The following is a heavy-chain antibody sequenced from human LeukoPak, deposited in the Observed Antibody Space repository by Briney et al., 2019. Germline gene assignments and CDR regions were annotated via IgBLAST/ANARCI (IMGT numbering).Heavy chain of an antibody. J-gene: IGHJ4*02. D-gene: IGHD4-17*01. CDR2: INHSGST. V-gene: IGHV4-34*01. Sequence: PSETLSLTCAVSGGSFSGYYWSWIRQPPGKGREWIGEINHSGSTNYNPSLQSRVTISVDTSKNQFSLKLSSVTAADTAVYYCARVSMTVIGPPYFDYWGQGTLVTVSS. CDR3: ARVSMTVIGPPYFDY. CDR1: GGSFSGYY.